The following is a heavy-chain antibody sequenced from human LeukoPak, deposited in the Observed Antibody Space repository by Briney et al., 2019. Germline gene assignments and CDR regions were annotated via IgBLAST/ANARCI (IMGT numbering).Heavy chain of an antibody. CDR2: INPSDGSA. J-gene: IGHJ4*02. V-gene: IGHV1-46*01. CDR3: AKGGEMANDY. D-gene: IGHD5-24*01. CDR1: GYTFTSHY. Sequence: GASVKVSCKASGYTFTSHYVHWVRQAPGQGLEWMGTINPSDGSATYAQRFQGRVTMTSDTSTATGYMELRSLRSEDTAVYYCAKGGEMANDYWGRGTLVSVSS.